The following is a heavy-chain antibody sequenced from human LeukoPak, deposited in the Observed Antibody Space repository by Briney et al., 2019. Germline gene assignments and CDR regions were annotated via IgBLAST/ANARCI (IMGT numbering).Heavy chain of an antibody. CDR2: IIGSVHST. CDR3: AKHSYDSSGYCVAY. Sequence: GGSLRLSCAASGFTLTSYAMSWVRQAPGKGLEWVSAIIGSVHSTYYADSVKGRFTISRDNSKNTLYLQMNSLRAEDTAVYYCAKHSYDSSGYCVAYWGQGTLVTVSS. CDR1: GFTLTSYA. D-gene: IGHD3-22*01. V-gene: IGHV3-23*01. J-gene: IGHJ4*02.